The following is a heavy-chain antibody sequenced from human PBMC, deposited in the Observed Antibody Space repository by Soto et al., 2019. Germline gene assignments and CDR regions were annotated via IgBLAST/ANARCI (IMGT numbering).Heavy chain of an antibody. CDR2: IYHSGST. CDR1: GYSISIGYY. Sequence: SETLGIGCAVSGYSISIGYYWGWIRQPPGKGLEWTGSIYHSGSTYYNPSLKSRVTISVDTSKNQFSLKLSSVTAADTAVYYCARELGASKVTSAFDIWGQGTMVTVSS. CDR3: ARELGASKVTSAFDI. J-gene: IGHJ3*02. V-gene: IGHV4-38-2*02. D-gene: IGHD4-17*01.